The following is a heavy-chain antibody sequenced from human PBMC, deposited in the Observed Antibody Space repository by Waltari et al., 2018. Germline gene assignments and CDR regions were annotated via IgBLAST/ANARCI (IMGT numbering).Heavy chain of an antibody. Sequence: QVQLQESGPGLVRPSQTLSLTCTVSGGSISSGSVYWTWIRQPAGKGLEWVGHIFTSGSTNYNPFLKSPVRFSLDTSENQFSLRRSSVTAADTAGYYWARDEARYYDIMTGGGYYGLDVWGQGTTVTVSS. D-gene: IGHD3-9*01. V-gene: IGHV4-61*02. CDR3: ARDEARYYDIMTGGGYYGLDV. J-gene: IGHJ6*02. CDR1: GGSISSGSVY. CDR2: IFTSGST.